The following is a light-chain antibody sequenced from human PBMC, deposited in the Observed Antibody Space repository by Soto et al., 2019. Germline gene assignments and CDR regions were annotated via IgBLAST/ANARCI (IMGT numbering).Light chain of an antibody. CDR2: RDN. CDR1: TSNIGSNT. J-gene: IGLJ2*01. Sequence: QSVLTQPPSASGTPGQTVTISCSGSTSNIGSNTETSYQQLPGTAPNLLIYRDNHRPSGVPDRFSGSKSVTSASLAISGLQSEDEADYYCAAWDGSLTGVVFGGGTKVTVL. CDR3: AAWDGSLTGVV. V-gene: IGLV1-44*01.